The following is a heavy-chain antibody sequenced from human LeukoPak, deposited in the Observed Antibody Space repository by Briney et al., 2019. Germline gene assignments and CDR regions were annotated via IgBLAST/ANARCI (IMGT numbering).Heavy chain of an antibody. V-gene: IGHV1-2*06. Sequence: ASVKVSCKASGYTFTGYYMHWVRQAPGQGLEWMGRINSNSGGTNYAQKFQGRVTITADESTSTAYMELSSLRSEDTAVYYCARGGSGYRRDNYFDYWGQGTLVTVSS. CDR1: GYTFTGYY. CDR2: INSNSGGT. J-gene: IGHJ4*02. CDR3: ARGGSGYRRDNYFDY. D-gene: IGHD1-14*01.